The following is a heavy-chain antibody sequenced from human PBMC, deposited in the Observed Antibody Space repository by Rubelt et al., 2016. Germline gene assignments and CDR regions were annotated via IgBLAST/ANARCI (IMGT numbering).Heavy chain of an antibody. V-gene: IGHV4-39*01. J-gene: IGHJ5*02. CDR3: ARHRIVRDLTVGGYFDP. D-gene: IGHD2/OR15-2a*01. CDR2: LYYGGTT. Sequence: QLQLRESGPGLVKPSETLSLACTVSGDSVTSAGFYWGWVRQPPGKGPEWIGSLYYGGTTYYNASLRSRVSISGDTSKNQFSLKLTSVTAADTAIYFCARHRIVRDLTVGGYFDPWGQGTLATVSS. CDR1: GDSVTSAGFY.